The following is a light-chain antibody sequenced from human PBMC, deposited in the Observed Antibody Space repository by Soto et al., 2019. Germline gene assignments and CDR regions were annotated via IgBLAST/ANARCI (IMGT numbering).Light chain of an antibody. J-gene: IGKJ1*01. CDR1: QSISTW. CDR2: KAS. CDR3: QQYERDSRT. Sequence: DIQMTQSPSTLSASVGDRVTITCRASQSISTWLAWYQQKPGKAPKLLIYKASSLESGVPSRFSGSGSGTEFTLTISSLQPDDFATYYCQQYERDSRTFGQGTKVEI. V-gene: IGKV1-5*03.